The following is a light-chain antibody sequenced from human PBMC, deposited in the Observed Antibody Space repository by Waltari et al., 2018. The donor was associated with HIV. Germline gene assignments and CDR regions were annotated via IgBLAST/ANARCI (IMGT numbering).Light chain of an antibody. CDR3: QQTYITPRT. CDR1: QDIAKY. Sequence: DIEMTQSPSSLSASVGDRVTITCRASQDIAKYLNWYQQRPGRAPKLLIYAASILQDGVPSRFSGCGSETDFTLTIRSLQPEDYATYHCQQTYITPRTFGQGTRVDIK. CDR2: AAS. V-gene: IGKV1-39*01. J-gene: IGKJ1*01.